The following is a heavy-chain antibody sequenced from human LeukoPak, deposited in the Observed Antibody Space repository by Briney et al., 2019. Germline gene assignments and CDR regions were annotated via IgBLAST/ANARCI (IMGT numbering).Heavy chain of an antibody. V-gene: IGHV4-34*01. CDR2: INHSGST. CDR1: GGSLSGYY. Sequence: SETLSLTCAVYGGSLSGYYWSWIRQPPGKGLEWIGEINHSGSTNYNPSLTSRVTISVDTSKNQFSLKLSSVTAADTAVYYCARGREGVTHLDAFDIWGQGTMVTVSS. D-gene: IGHD2-15*01. CDR3: ARGREGVTHLDAFDI. J-gene: IGHJ3*02.